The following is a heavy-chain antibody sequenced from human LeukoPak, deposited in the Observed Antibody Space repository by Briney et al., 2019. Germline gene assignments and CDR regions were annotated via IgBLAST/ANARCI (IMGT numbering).Heavy chain of an antibody. CDR1: GGSISTTSYF. D-gene: IGHD3-22*01. V-gene: IGHV4-39*07. CDR2: IYYSGST. J-gene: IGHJ3*02. Sequence: PSETLSLTCTVSGGSISTTSYFWGWIRQPPGKGLEWIGSIYYSGSTYYNPSLKSRVTISVDTSKNQFSLELSSVTAADTAVYYCARVMEVVVSGYDAFDIWGQGTMVTVSS. CDR3: ARVMEVVVSGYDAFDI.